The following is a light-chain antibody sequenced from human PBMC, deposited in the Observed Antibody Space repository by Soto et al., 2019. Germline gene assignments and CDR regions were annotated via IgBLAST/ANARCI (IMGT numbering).Light chain of an antibody. Sequence: EIVLTQSPGTLSLSPGEIATLSCRASQSVSSIYLAWYQQKPGQAPRLLIYGASSRATGIPDRFSGSGSGTDFTLTISRLEPEDFAVYYCQLYGSSRWTFGQGTKVEI. V-gene: IGKV3-20*01. CDR2: GAS. J-gene: IGKJ1*01. CDR3: QLYGSSRWT. CDR1: QSVSSIY.